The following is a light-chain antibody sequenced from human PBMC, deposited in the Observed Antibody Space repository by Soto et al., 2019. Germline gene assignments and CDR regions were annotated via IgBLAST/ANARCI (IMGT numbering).Light chain of an antibody. CDR3: QQYNKWPLT. CDR1: QSVSNN. J-gene: IGKJ1*01. V-gene: IGKV3-15*01. CDR2: GAS. Sequence: IEMTHSPATLSVSPGEIATLSCRASQSVSNNYFAWYQQTPGQAPRLLIYGASTRATGIPVRFSGSASGTEFTLTISSLQSEDFTVYYCQQYNKWPLTFGQGTKVDIK.